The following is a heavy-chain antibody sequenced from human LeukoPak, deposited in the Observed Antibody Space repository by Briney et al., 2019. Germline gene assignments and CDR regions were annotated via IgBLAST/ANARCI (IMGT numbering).Heavy chain of an antibody. CDR3: AKGSDPWFVVADEYYFDY. Sequence: GGSLRLSCAASGFTFSSYGMHWVRQAPGEGLEWAAVIWYDGSNKYYADSVKGRFTISRDNSKNTLYLQMNSLRAEDTAVYYCAKGSDPWFVVADEYYFDYWGQGTLVTVSS. V-gene: IGHV3-33*06. CDR1: GFTFSSYG. CDR2: IWYDGSNK. J-gene: IGHJ4*02. D-gene: IGHD2-15*01.